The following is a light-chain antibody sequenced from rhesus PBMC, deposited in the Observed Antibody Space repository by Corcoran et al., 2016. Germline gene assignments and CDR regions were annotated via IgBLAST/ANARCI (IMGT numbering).Light chain of an antibody. J-gene: IGKJ2*01. CDR3: YQHSSGYS. CDR1: QSVSSY. CDR2: GAS. V-gene: IGKV3-10*01. Sequence: QVILTQSPATLSLSPGERATLSCRASQSVSSYLAWYQQKPGQAPRLLIYGASSRATGIPDRVSGSGSGTDFTLTIRSLEPADVGVYHCYQHSSGYSFGQGTKVEIK.